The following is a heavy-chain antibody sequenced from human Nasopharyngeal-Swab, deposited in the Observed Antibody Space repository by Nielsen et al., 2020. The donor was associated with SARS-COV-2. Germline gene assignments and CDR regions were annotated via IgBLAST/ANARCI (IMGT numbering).Heavy chain of an antibody. Sequence: GGSLRLSCAASGFTFSSYGMHWVRQAPGKGLEWVAVIWYDGSNKYYAHSVKGRFTISRDNSKNTLYLQMNSLRAEDTAVYYCARERYSSSWYFDYWGQGTLVTVSS. CDR2: IWYDGSNK. D-gene: IGHD6-13*01. CDR3: ARERYSSSWYFDY. V-gene: IGHV3-33*01. CDR1: GFTFSSYG. J-gene: IGHJ4*02.